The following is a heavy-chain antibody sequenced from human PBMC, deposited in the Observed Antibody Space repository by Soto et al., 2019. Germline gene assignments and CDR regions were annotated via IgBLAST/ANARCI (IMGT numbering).Heavy chain of an antibody. CDR3: ARLARYDSSGHQGGFDY. Sequence: GESLKISFKGSGYSFTSYWISWVRQMPGKGLEWMGRIDPSDSYTNYSPSFQGHVTISADKSISTAYLQWSSLKASDTAMYYCARLARYDSSGHQGGFDYWGQGTLVTVSS. CDR1: GYSFTSYW. J-gene: IGHJ4*02. CDR2: IDPSDSYT. D-gene: IGHD3-22*01. V-gene: IGHV5-10-1*01.